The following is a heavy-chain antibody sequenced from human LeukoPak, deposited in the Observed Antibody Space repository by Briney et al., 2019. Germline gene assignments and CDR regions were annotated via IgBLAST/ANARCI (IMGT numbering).Heavy chain of an antibody. CDR2: IYYNGAT. CDR3: ARVGSGYGSCFDY. D-gene: IGHD3-22*01. Sequence: PSETLSLTCTVSDGSISNYYWSWIRQPPGKGLEWIGYIYYNGATTYNPSLKSRITISVDTSKNQFSLKLSSVTAADTAVYYCARVGSGYGSCFDYWGQGTLVTVSS. CDR1: DGSISNYY. J-gene: IGHJ4*02. V-gene: IGHV4-59*01.